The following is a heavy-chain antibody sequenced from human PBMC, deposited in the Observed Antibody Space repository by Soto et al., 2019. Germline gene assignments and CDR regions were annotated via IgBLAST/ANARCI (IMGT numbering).Heavy chain of an antibody. CDR1: GFTFSSYA. V-gene: IGHV3-23*01. J-gene: IGHJ6*02. CDR3: AKGLYRWELLYYYGMDV. CDR2: ISGSGGST. D-gene: IGHD1-26*01. Sequence: GGSLRLSCAASGFTFSSYAMSWVRQAPGKGLEWVSAISGSGGSTYYADSVKGRFTISRDNSKNTLYLQMNSLRAEDTAVYYCAKGLYRWELLYYYGMDVWGQGTTVTVSS.